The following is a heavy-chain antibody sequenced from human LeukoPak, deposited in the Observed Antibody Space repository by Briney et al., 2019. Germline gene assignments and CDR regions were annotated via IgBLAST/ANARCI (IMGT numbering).Heavy chain of an antibody. V-gene: IGHV4-59*11. CDR2: ICYSGST. Sequence: SETLSLTCTVSGGSISSHYWSWIRQPPGKGLEWIGYICYSGSTNYNPSLKSRVTISVDTSKNQFSLKLSSVTAADTAVYYCARALKGGDVWGKGTTVTVSS. CDR1: GGSISSHY. J-gene: IGHJ6*04. D-gene: IGHD3-16*01. CDR3: ARALKGGDV.